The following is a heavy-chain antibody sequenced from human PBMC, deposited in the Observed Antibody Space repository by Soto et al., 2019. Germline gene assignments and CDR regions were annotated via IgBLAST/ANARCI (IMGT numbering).Heavy chain of an antibody. Sequence: QVQLVQSGAEVKKPGASVKVSCKASGYTFTSYDINWVRQATGQGLEWMGWMNPNSGNTGYAQKIQGRVTMTRNTSIGTAEMGLSSLRSEATAVYYCARVLSWASYYDFWSGYYNYYYYGMDVWGQGTTVTVSS. V-gene: IGHV1-8*01. J-gene: IGHJ6*02. D-gene: IGHD3-3*01. CDR1: GYTFTSYD. CDR2: MNPNSGNT. CDR3: ARVLSWASYYDFWSGYYNYYYYGMDV.